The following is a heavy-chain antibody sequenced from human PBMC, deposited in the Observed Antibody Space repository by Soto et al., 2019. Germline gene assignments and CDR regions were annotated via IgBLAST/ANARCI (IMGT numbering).Heavy chain of an antibody. Sequence: QLQLQESGPGLVKPSETLSLTCTVSGGSISSSSYYWGWIRQPPGKGLEWIGSIYYSGSTYYNPSLQGPGPLSVDTSKNQFSLKLSSVPAADTSVYYCASPSRGAGAFDIWGQGTMVTVSS. CDR2: IYYSGST. CDR1: GGSISSSSYY. D-gene: IGHD3-16*01. V-gene: IGHV4-39*01. J-gene: IGHJ3*02. CDR3: ASPSRGAGAFDI.